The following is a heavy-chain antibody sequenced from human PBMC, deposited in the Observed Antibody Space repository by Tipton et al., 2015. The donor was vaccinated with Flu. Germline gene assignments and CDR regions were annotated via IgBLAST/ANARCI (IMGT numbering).Heavy chain of an antibody. Sequence: QVQLVQSGGGLVKPGGYLRLSCAASGFTFSDDYMSWIRQAPGKGLEWVSHISSSGDTINYADSVKGRFTISRDNSKDTLYLKMNSLRAEDTAIYYCAKVIPEIVSGLDYWGQGTLVTVSS. CDR2: ISSSGDTI. CDR1: GFTFSDDY. J-gene: IGHJ4*02. D-gene: IGHD5/OR15-5a*01. V-gene: IGHV3-11*01. CDR3: AKVIPEIVSGLDY.